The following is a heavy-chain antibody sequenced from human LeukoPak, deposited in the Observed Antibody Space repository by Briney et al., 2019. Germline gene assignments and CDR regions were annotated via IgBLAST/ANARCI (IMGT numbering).Heavy chain of an antibody. CDR1: GYSFSGFW. CDR2: IYPGDSDI. J-gene: IGHJ4*02. V-gene: IGHV5-51*01. D-gene: IGHD3-16*01. Sequence: GESLQISCKGSGYSFSGFWIAWVRQRPGKGLEWMGTIYPGDSDIRYSPSFQGQVSMSADKSISTAYLQWSSLKASDTATYYCAKSIGGATGAYRHWGQGTRVTVSS. CDR3: AKSIGGATGAYRH.